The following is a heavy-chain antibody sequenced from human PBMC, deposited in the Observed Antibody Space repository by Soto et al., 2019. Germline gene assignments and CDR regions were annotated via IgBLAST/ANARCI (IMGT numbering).Heavy chain of an antibody. CDR3: AREVASSSTVDY. CDR1: GFTFSDYY. V-gene: IGHV3-11*01. J-gene: IGHJ4*02. Sequence: GGSLIRSCAASGFTFSDYYMSWIRQAPGKGLEWVSYISSSGSTIYYADSVKGRFTISRDNAKNSLYLQMNSLRAEDTAVYYCAREVASSSTVDYWGQGTLVTVSS. CDR2: ISSSGSTI. D-gene: IGHD6-6*01.